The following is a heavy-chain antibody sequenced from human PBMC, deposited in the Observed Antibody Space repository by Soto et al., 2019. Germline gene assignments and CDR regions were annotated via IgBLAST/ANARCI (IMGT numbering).Heavy chain of an antibody. V-gene: IGHV2-5*02. J-gene: IGHJ5*02. CDR2: IYGDDDK. CDR3: AHRPRMSAYPRWFDP. CDR1: GFSLSNSGVG. D-gene: IGHD2-8*01. Sequence: QITLKESSPTLVKPTQTLTLTCTVSGFSLSNSGVGVGWIRQPPGKALEWLALIYGDDDKRYRPSLKSRLTITKDTSKNQVVLTLANMDPADTGTYHCAHRPRMSAYPRWFDPWGQGTLVTVSS.